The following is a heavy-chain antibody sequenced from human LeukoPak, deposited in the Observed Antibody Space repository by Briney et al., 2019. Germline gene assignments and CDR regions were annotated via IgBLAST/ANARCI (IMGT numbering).Heavy chain of an antibody. J-gene: IGHJ4*02. D-gene: IGHD6-19*01. CDR1: GFTFSSYA. V-gene: IGHV3-23*01. CDR2: ISGSGGST. CDR3: AKGRQWLFKMDKSGSGYFDY. Sequence: PGGSLRLSCAASGFTFSSYAMSWVRQAPGKGLEWVSAISGSGGSTYYADSVKGRFTISRDNSKNTLYLQMNSLRAEDTAVYYCAKGRQWLFKMDKSGSGYFDYWGQGTLVTVSS.